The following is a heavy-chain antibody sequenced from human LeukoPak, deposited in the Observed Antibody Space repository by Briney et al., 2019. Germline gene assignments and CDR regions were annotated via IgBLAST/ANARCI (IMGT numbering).Heavy chain of an antibody. CDR1: GFTFSSYE. Sequence: GGSLRLSCAASGFTFSSYEMNWVRQAPGKGLEWVSYISSSDSTTLYADSVKGRFTISRDNAKNSLYLQMNSLRVEDTAVYYCATDRSGYNYRWGQGTLVTVSS. CDR2: ISSSDSTT. V-gene: IGHV3-48*03. CDR3: ATDRSGYNYR. J-gene: IGHJ5*02. D-gene: IGHD5-12*01.